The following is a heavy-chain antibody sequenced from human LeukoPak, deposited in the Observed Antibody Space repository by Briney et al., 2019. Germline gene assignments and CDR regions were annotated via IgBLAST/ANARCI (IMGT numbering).Heavy chain of an antibody. J-gene: IGHJ4*02. CDR1: GGSISSSSYY. CDR2: IYYSGST. V-gene: IGHV4-39*07. CDR3: ARGGSSWPSDY. D-gene: IGHD6-13*01. Sequence: PSETLSLTCTVSGGSISSSSYYWGWIRQPPGKGLEWIGSIYYSGSTYYNPSLKSRVTISVDTSKNQFSLKLSSVTAADTAVYYCARGGSSWPSDYWGQGTLVTVSS.